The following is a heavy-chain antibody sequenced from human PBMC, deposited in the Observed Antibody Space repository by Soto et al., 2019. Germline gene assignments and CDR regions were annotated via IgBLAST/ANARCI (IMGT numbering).Heavy chain of an antibody. CDR2: IYHGGTT. Sequence: SETLSLTCTVSGYSISSGSYWGWIRQPPGKGPEWIASIYHGGTTFYNPSLKSRVTVSVDTSNNQFSLSLGSVTAADTAVYYCARARGSRNRNAFNIWGNGTMVTVSS. J-gene: IGHJ3*02. D-gene: IGHD3-10*01. CDR1: GYSISSGSY. V-gene: IGHV4-38-2*02. CDR3: ARARGSRNRNAFNI.